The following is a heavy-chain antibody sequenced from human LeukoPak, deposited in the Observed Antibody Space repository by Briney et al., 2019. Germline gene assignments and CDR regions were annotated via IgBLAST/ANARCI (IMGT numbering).Heavy chain of an antibody. V-gene: IGHV4-31*03. CDR2: IYHSESS. D-gene: IGHD3-3*01. CDR3: ARAILTLSGYVWYFDL. CDR1: GGSISSGDYY. Sequence: SQTLSLTCTVSGGSISSGDYYWSWIRQHPGKGLEWIGYIYHSESSYYNPSLRSRPTISVDTSKNQFSLNLNSVTAADTALYYCARAILTLSGYVWYFDLWGRGTLVTVSS. J-gene: IGHJ2*01.